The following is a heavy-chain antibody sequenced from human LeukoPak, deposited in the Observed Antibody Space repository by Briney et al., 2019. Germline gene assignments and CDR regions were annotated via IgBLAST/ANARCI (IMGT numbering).Heavy chain of an antibody. CDR1: GGSISSGGYY. V-gene: IGHV4-31*03. CDR2: IYYSGST. Sequence: PSETLSLTCTVSGGSISSGGYYWSWIRQHPGKGLEWIGYIYYSGSTYYNPSLKSRVTISVDTSKNQFSLKLSSVTAADTAVYYCARAGSGYYYVDYWGQGTLVTVSS. J-gene: IGHJ4*02. D-gene: IGHD3-22*01. CDR3: ARAGSGYYYVDY.